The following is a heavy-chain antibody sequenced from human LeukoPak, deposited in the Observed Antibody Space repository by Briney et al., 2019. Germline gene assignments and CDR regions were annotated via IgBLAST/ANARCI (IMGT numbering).Heavy chain of an antibody. D-gene: IGHD6-6*01. CDR1: GFTFSSYN. CDR3: ARGSSSSLDY. CDR2: ISYDGSNK. Sequence: GGSLRLSCAASGFTFSSYNMNWVRQAPGKGLEWVAVISYDGSNKYYADSVKGRFTISRDNSKNTLYLQMNSLRAEDTAVYYCARGSSSSLDYWGQGTLVTVSS. J-gene: IGHJ4*02. V-gene: IGHV3-30-3*01.